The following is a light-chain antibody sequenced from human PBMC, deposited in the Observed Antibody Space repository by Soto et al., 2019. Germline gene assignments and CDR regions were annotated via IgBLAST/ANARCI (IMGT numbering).Light chain of an antibody. CDR3: QQRSNWPPIT. CDR1: QSVITN. V-gene: IGKV3-15*01. Sequence: EVVMTQSPSTRSVSPGERATLSCRASQSVITNLALYQQKPGQSPRLLIYGGSTRATAFPARFSGSGSGTEFTLTISSLEPEDFAVYYCQQRSNWPPITFGQGTRLEIK. CDR2: GGS. J-gene: IGKJ5*01.